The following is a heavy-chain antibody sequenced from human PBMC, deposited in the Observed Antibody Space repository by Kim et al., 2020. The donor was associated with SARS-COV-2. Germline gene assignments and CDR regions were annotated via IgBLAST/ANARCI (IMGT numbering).Heavy chain of an antibody. V-gene: IGHV4-61*01. Sequence: SETLSLTCTVSGGSVSSGSYYWSWIRQPPGKGLEWIGYIYYSGSTNYNPSLKSRVTISVDTSKNQFSLKLSSVTAADTAVYYCARDLSPGGVVDYWGQGTLVTVSS. J-gene: IGHJ4*02. CDR1: GGSVSSGSYY. CDR3: ARDLSPGGVVDY. D-gene: IGHD3-3*01. CDR2: IYYSGST.